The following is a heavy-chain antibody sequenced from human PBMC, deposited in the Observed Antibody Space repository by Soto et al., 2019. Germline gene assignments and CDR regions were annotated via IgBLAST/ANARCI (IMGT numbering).Heavy chain of an antibody. CDR1: GDSISNYY. D-gene: IGHD2-8*01. V-gene: IGHV4-59*12. CDR3: ARHLRDTNVYWSQFDY. J-gene: IGHJ4*02. CDR2: VHSNGNT. Sequence: QVQPQESGPGLVKPSETLSLTCTVSGDSISNYYWAWIRQPPGKGLEWIGYVHSNGNTHHNHSLKSWGTTQMAPSKNRFPPNPNSVTAADTAVYYCARHLRDTNVYWSQFDYWGQGTLVTVSS.